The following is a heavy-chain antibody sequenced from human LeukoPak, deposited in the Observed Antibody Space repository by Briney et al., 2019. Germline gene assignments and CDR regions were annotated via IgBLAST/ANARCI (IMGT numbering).Heavy chain of an antibody. CDR2: ISGSGGST. CDR1: GFTFSSYA. J-gene: IGHJ4*02. D-gene: IGHD2-15*01. CDR3: ATDQCTSSSCYLGY. V-gene: IGHV3-23*01. Sequence: GGSLRLSCAASGFTFSSYAMSWVRQAPGKGLEWVSAISGSGGSTYYADSVKGRFTISRDNSKDTLYLQMNSLRAEDTAVYYCATDQCTSSSCYLGYWGQGTLVTVSS.